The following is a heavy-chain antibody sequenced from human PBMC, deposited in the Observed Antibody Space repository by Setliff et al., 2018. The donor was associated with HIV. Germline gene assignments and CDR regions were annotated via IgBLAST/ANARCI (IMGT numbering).Heavy chain of an antibody. CDR2: INPNSGDT. D-gene: IGHD5-18*01. V-gene: IGHV1-2*02. J-gene: IGHJ4*02. Sequence: ASVKVSCKASGYTFTGYYIHWVRRAPGQGLEWMGWINPNSGDTNYAQRFRGRVTMTRDTSISTAYMELSRLRSDDTAVFYCARAPGPPWIQLWLTYFDYWGRGTLVTVSS. CDR1: GYTFTGYY. CDR3: ARAPGPPWIQLWLTYFDY.